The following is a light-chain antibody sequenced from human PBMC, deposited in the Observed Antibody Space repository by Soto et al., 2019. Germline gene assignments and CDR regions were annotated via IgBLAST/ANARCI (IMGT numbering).Light chain of an antibody. J-gene: IGKJ2*01. Sequence: DIQMTQSPSSLSASVGDRVTITCRASQGISNYLAWYQQKPGKVPKLLIYAASTLQSGVPSRFSGSGSGTDFTLTISRLQPEDGATYYRQKDNSATHTFGQGTKLEIK. CDR2: AAS. CDR1: QGISNY. V-gene: IGKV1-27*01. CDR3: QKDNSATHT.